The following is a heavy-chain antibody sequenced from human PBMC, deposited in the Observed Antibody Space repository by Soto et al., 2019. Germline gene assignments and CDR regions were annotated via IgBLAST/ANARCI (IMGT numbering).Heavy chain of an antibody. Sequence: EVPLVESGGGLVQPGGSLRLSCAASEFTFDKYYMTWVRQAPGKGPEWVANIKPDGREQYYVDSVKGRFTISRDNANNSLYLQMNSLRAEDTAVYFWARGNWNYYYGFDVWGQGTTVTVSS. V-gene: IGHV3-7*01. CDR1: EFTFDKYY. D-gene: IGHD1-20*01. CDR3: ARGNWNYYYGFDV. J-gene: IGHJ6*02. CDR2: IKPDGREQ.